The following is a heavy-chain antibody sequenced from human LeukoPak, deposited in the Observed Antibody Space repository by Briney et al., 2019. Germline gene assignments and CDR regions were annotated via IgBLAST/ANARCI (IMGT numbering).Heavy chain of an antibody. CDR1: GGSINSYY. CDR2: ISYSGST. Sequence: SETLSLTCTVSGGSINSYYWGWIQQPPGKGLEWIGYISYSGSTTYIPSLKSRVTILVDTSKNQFSLKLSSETAADTAVYYCVRITQGTIDYWGRGALVTVSS. CDR3: VRITQGTIDY. D-gene: IGHD3-10*01. J-gene: IGHJ4*02. V-gene: IGHV4-59*01.